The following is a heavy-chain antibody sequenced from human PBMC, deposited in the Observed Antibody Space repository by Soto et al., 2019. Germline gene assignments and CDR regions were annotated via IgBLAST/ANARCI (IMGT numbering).Heavy chain of an antibody. V-gene: IGHV3-30-3*01. CDR3: ASAGVRDIIRSWSLVDF. D-gene: IGHD2-8*01. Sequence: QVQLVASGGGVVQPGRSLRLSCAASGFTFSSYAMHWVRQAPGNGLEWVAVISYDGGNKYYADSVKGRFTISRHNSRNTLHLQMNSLREGGAAVYYCASAGVRDIIRSWSLVDFWGQGTLVTVSP. CDR2: ISYDGGNK. CDR1: GFTFSSYA. J-gene: IGHJ4*02.